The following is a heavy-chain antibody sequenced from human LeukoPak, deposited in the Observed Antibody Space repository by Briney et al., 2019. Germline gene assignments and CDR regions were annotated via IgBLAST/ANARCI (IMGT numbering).Heavy chain of an antibody. V-gene: IGHV3-23*01. CDR1: GFTFSDYA. CDR2: ISGSDGRL. J-gene: IGHJ4*01. D-gene: IGHD3-16*01. Sequence: GGSLRLSCAASGFTFSDYAMSWIRQAPGKGPEWVSAISGSDGRLFYADSVKGRFTISRDNSRNTLSLQMNSLRAEDTAIYYCVKESPYRAPTRTYYFDYWGQEPWSPSPQ. CDR3: VKESPYRAPTRTYYFDY.